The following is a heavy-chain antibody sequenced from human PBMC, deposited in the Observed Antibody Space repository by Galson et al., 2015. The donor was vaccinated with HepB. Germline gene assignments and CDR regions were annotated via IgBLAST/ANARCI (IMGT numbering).Heavy chain of an antibody. CDR2: FDPEDGET. D-gene: IGHD5-12*01. Sequence: SVKVSCKVSGYTLTELSMHWVRQAPGKGLEWMGGFDPEDGETIYAQKFQGRVTMTEDTSTDTAYMELSSLRSEDTAVYYCATDLGRGNSGYDYYYYYGMDVWGQGTTVTVSS. CDR3: ATDLGRGNSGYDYYYYYGMDV. CDR1: GYTLTELS. J-gene: IGHJ6*02. V-gene: IGHV1-24*01.